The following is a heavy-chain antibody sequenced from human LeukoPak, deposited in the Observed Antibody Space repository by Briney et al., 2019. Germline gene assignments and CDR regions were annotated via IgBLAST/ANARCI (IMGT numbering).Heavy chain of an antibody. Sequence: GGSLRLSCSASGFTFSSYAMHWVRQAPGKGLEYVSAISSNGGSTYYADSVKGRFTIYRDNSKNTLYLQMSSLRAEDTAVYYCVKGAPSYCSGGSCYRWFDLWGQATLVTVSS. CDR3: VKGAPSYCSGGSCYRWFDL. D-gene: IGHD2-15*01. CDR2: ISSNGGST. CDR1: GFTFSSYA. V-gene: IGHV3-64D*06. J-gene: IGHJ5*02.